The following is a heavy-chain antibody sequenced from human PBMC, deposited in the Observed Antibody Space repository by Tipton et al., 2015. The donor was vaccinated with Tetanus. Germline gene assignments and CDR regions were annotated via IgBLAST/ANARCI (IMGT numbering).Heavy chain of an antibody. D-gene: IGHD2-2*01. CDR3: ASLCSSSACDSPSLDY. Sequence: LRLSCTVSGGSLSGYHWNWIRQSPGKGLEWIGNIYHSESANYNPSLKSRVTISVDTSKNQFSLKLRSVTAADTAIYFCASLCSSSACDSPSLDYWGQGTRVTVSA. CDR2: IYHSESA. V-gene: IGHV4-59*08. J-gene: IGHJ4*02. CDR1: GGSLSGYH.